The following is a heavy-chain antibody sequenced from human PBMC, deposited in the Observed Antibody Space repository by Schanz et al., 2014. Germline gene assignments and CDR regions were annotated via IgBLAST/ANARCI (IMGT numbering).Heavy chain of an antibody. CDR1: TFTFSSDW. CDR3: ARIGGSVFDY. D-gene: IGHD3-10*01. Sequence: EVQLAESGGGLVQPGGSLRLSCAASTFTFSSDWMSWVRQAPGKGLEWVANIKEDGSVKDYVDSVKGRFTISRDNSKNTLYLQMNSLRAEDTAVYYCARIGGSVFDYWAQGTLVIVSS. CDR2: IKEDGSVK. J-gene: IGHJ4*02. V-gene: IGHV3-7*05.